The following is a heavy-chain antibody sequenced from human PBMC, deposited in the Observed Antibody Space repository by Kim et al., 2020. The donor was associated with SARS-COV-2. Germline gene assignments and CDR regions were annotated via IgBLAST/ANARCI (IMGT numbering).Heavy chain of an antibody. J-gene: IGHJ4*02. CDR2: FDPEDGET. V-gene: IGHV1-24*01. CDR3: ATGLVPLAVAGTGLDY. CDR1: GYTLTELS. D-gene: IGHD6-19*01. Sequence: ASVKVSCKVSGYTLTELSMHWVRQAPGKGLEWMGGFDPEDGETIYAQKFQGRVTMTEDTSTDTAYMELSNLRSEDTAVYYCATGLVPLAVAGTGLDYWGQGTLVTVSS.